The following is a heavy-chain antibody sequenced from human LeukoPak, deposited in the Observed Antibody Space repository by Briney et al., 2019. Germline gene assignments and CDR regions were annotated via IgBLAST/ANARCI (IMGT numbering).Heavy chain of an antibody. CDR3: ARVAEIQLWLRSAFDY. J-gene: IGHJ4*02. V-gene: IGHV3-48*02. D-gene: IGHD5-18*01. CDR2: ISSSSSTI. CDR1: GFTFSSYS. Sequence: GGSLRLSCAASGFTFSSYSMNWVRQAPGKGLEWVSYISSSSSTIYYADSVKGRFTISRDNAESSLYLQMNSLRDEDTAVYYCARVAEIQLWLRSAFDYWGQGTVVTVSS.